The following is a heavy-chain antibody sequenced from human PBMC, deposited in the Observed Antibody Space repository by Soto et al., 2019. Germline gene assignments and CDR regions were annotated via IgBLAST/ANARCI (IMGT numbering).Heavy chain of an antibody. CDR1: GGSISSYY. D-gene: IGHD6-6*01. CDR2: IYYSGST. J-gene: IGHJ6*02. V-gene: IGHV4-59*01. Sequence: SETLSLTCTVSGGSISSYYWSWIRQPPGKGLEWIGYIYYSGSTNYNPSLKSRVTISVDTSKHQFSLKLSSVTAADTAVYYCARVRVSIAARRYYYYYGMDVWGQGTTGTVSS. CDR3: ARVRVSIAARRYYYYYGMDV.